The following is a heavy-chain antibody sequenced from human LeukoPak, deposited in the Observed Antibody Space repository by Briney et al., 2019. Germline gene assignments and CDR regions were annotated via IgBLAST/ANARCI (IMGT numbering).Heavy chain of an antibody. V-gene: IGHV3-30-3*01. Sequence: GRSLRLSCAASGFTFSSYAMHWVRQAPGKGLEWVAVISYDGSNKYYADSVKGRFTFSRDNSKNTLYLQMNSLRAEDTAVYYCARDAFLCSGGSCYFYYYYYGMDVWGQGTTVTVSS. J-gene: IGHJ6*02. D-gene: IGHD2-15*01. CDR2: ISYDGSNK. CDR1: GFTFSSYA. CDR3: ARDAFLCSGGSCYFYYYYYGMDV.